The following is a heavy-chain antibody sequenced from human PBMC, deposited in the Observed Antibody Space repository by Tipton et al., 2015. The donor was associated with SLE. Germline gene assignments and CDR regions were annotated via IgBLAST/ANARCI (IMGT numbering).Heavy chain of an antibody. Sequence: TLSLTCTVSGGSISSGGYYWSWIRPHPGKGLEWIGYIYYSGSTYYNPSLKSRVTISVDTSKNQFSLKLSSVTAADTAVYYCARDSYGTITMVRGVIITPGAFDIWGQGTMVTVSS. CDR1: GGSISSGGYY. J-gene: IGHJ3*02. CDR3: ARDSYGTITMVRGVIITPGAFDI. D-gene: IGHD3-10*01. V-gene: IGHV4-31*03. CDR2: IYYSGST.